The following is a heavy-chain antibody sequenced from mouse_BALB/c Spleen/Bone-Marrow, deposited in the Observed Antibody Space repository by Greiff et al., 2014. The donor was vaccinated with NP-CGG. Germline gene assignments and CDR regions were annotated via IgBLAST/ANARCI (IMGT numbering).Heavy chain of an antibody. CDR1: GFNIKDTY. V-gene: IGHV14-3*02. CDR3: ARWEYYAMDY. J-gene: IGHJ4*01. D-gene: IGHD4-1*01. CDR2: IDPANGNT. Sequence: VQLQQSGAELVKPGASVKLSCTASGFNIKDTYMHWVKQRPEQGLEWIGRIDPANGNTKYDPKFQGKATITAGTSSNTAYLQLSSLTSEDTAVYYCARWEYYAMDYWGQGTSVTVSP.